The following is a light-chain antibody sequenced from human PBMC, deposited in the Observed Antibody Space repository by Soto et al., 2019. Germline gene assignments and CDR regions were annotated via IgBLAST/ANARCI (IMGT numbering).Light chain of an antibody. CDR2: GAS. Sequence: EIVLTHSPGTLSFSPLERATLSCSASQSVSSTYLAWYRQKPGQAPRLLIYGASSRATGIPDRFSGGGSGTDFTLIISRLEPEDFAVYYCKQRVNRVTFGGGTKVDIK. CDR1: QSVSSTY. J-gene: IGKJ4*01. CDR3: KQRVNRVT. V-gene: IGKV3D-20*02.